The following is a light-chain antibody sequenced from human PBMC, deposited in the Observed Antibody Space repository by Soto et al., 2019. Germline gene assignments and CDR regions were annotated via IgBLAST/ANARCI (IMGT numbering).Light chain of an antibody. CDR1: QSLVYSDGNTY. V-gene: IGKV2-30*01. J-gene: IGKJ4*01. CDR3: MQGTHWPLT. CDR2: KVS. Sequence: DVVMTQCPLSLPVTLGQPASISCRSSQSLVYSDGNTYLNWFQQRQGQSPRRLIYKVSNRDSGVPDRFSGSGSATDFTLKISRVEAEDVGVYYCMQGTHWPLTFGGGTKVDI.